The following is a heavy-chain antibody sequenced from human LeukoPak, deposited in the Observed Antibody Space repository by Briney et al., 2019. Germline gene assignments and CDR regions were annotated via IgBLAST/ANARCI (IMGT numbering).Heavy chain of an antibody. CDR2: INQGGRT. CDR1: GGSFSDYL. D-gene: IGHD3-10*01. CDR3: ARGKRVWFGELMTSFSYFYIDV. Sequence: SETLSLTCAVNGGSFSDYLWTWIRQSPGKGLEWIGEINQGGRTNFNPSLKSRVTISADRSKYHFSLTLRSVTAADTAVFYCARGKRVWFGELMTSFSYFYIDVWGRGTTVIVSS. J-gene: IGHJ6*03. V-gene: IGHV4-34*01.